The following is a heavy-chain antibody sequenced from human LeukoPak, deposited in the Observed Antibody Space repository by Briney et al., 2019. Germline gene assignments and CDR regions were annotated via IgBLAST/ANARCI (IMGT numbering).Heavy chain of an antibody. Sequence: GGSLRLSCAASGFTFSSYWMHWVRQAPGEGLVWVSRINSDGSSTSYADSVKGRFTISRDSAKSTLYLQMNSLRAEDTAVYYCARGTGYSSGWYANWGQGTLVTVSS. J-gene: IGHJ4*02. D-gene: IGHD6-19*01. V-gene: IGHV3-74*01. CDR1: GFTFSSYW. CDR3: ARGTGYSSGWYAN. CDR2: INSDGSST.